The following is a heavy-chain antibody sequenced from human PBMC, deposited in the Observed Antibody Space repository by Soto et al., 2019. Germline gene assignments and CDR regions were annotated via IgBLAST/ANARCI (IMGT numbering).Heavy chain of an antibody. CDR1: GDSVSKYY. CDR2: IHSTRSP. D-gene: IGHD4-17*01. CDR3: ARSPAYGDYANLDT. Sequence: QVQLQESGPGLVKPSENLSLTCTVSGDSVSKYYWNWIRQPAGKGLEWIGRIHSTRSPNYNPSLKSRVAMSVDTSKNQFSLKLNLTSVTAADTAVYYCARSPAYGDYANLDTWGQGTLVTVSS. J-gene: IGHJ5*02. V-gene: IGHV4-4*07.